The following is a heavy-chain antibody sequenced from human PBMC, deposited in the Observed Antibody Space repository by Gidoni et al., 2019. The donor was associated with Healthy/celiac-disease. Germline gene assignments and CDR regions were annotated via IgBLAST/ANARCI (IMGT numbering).Heavy chain of an antibody. J-gene: IGHJ6*02. D-gene: IGHD2-2*01. CDR3: ASNYCSSTSCYLMGYYYYGMDV. V-gene: IGHV1-69*06. CDR2: IIPIFGTA. CDR1: RGTFSSYA. Sequence: QVQLVQSGAEVKKPGSSVKVSCKASRGTFSSYAISWVRQAPGQGLEWMGGIIPIFGTANYAQKFQGRVTITADKSTSTAYMELSSLRSEDTAVYYCASNYCSSTSCYLMGYYYYGMDVWGQGTTVTVSS.